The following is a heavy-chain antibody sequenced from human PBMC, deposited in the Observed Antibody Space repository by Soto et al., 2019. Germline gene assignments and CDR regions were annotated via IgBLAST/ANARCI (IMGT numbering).Heavy chain of an antibody. V-gene: IGHV3-7*01. CDR3: ARDVSGKLGHDS. J-gene: IGHJ4*02. Sequence: HPGGSLRLSCAASGFTFSSFWMSWVRRAPGKGLEWVANIKQDGSDKNYVGSVKGRFTISRDNAKNSLYLQMNSLRVEDTDVYYCARDVSGKLGHDSWGQGTLVTVSS. CDR2: IKQDGSDK. CDR1: GFTFSSFW. D-gene: IGHD3-10*01.